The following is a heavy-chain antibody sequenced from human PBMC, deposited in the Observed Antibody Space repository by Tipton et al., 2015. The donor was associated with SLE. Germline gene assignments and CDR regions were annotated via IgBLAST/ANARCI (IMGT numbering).Heavy chain of an antibody. V-gene: IGHV4-59*11. CDR3: ARDLDPEYNFSPSLDY. D-gene: IGHD3/OR15-3a*01. Sequence: TLSLTCTVSGGGISSHYWSWTRQPPGKGLEWIGYIYYSGSTKKPSLKSRVTISVDTSKNQFSLKLSSVTAADTAVYYCARDLDPEYNFSPSLDYWGQGTLVTVSS. CDR2: IYYSGST. CDR1: GGGISSHY. J-gene: IGHJ4*02.